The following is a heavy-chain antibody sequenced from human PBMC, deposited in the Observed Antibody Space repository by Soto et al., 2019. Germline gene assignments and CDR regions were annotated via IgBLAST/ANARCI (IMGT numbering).Heavy chain of an antibody. CDR1: GYTFTSYA. CDR3: ARAPQQWLATHGGYFDY. CDR2: INAGNGNT. V-gene: IGHV1-3*01. J-gene: IGHJ4*02. Sequence: GASVKVSFKASGYTFTSYAMHWVRQAPGQRREWMGWINAGNGNTKYSQKFQGRVTITRDTSASTAYMELRSLRSEDTAVYYCARAPQQWLATHGGYFDYWGQGTLVTVSS. D-gene: IGHD6-19*01.